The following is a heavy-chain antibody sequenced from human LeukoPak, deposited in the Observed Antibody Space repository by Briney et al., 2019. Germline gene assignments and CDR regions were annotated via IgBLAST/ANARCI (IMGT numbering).Heavy chain of an antibody. CDR3: AKDPDCTSGICYTFFDY. J-gene: IGHJ4*02. CDR1: GFTFSSYL. CDR2: ITGSGPYM. V-gene: IGHV3-21*04. D-gene: IGHD2-8*01. Sequence: GGSLRLSCAASGFTFSSYLMHWVRQAPGKGLEWVFSITGSGPYMLYADSVKHRFTISRDNTKNLLYLEMNSLRAEDTAVYYCAKDPDCTSGICYTFFDYWGQGTLVTVSS.